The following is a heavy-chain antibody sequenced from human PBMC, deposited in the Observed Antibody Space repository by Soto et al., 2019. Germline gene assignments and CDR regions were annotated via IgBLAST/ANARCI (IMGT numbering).Heavy chain of an antibody. CDR1: GFTFSSYS. D-gene: IGHD2-15*01. CDR2: ISSSSSYI. CDR3: ARLGYCSGGSCYPRDHDAFDI. V-gene: IGHV3-21*01. Sequence: GGSLRLSCAASGFTFSSYSMNWVRQAPGKGLEWVSSISSSSSYIYYADSVKGRFTISRDNAKNSLYLQMNSLRAEDTAVDYCARLGYCSGGSCYPRDHDAFDIWGQGTMVTVSS. J-gene: IGHJ3*02.